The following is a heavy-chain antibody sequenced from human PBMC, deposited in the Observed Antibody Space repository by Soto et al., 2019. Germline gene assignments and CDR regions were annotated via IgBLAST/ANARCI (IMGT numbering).Heavy chain of an antibody. CDR2: IWYDGSNK. Sequence: QVQLVESGGGVVQPGRSLRLSCAASGFTFSSYGMHWVRQAPGKGLEWVAVIWYDGSNKYYADSVKGRFTISRDNSKNTRYLQMNSLRAEDTAVYYCARDGDYGGNSGGAFDYWGQGTLVTVSS. V-gene: IGHV3-33*01. CDR3: ARDGDYGGNSGGAFDY. CDR1: GFTFSSYG. J-gene: IGHJ4*02. D-gene: IGHD4-17*01.